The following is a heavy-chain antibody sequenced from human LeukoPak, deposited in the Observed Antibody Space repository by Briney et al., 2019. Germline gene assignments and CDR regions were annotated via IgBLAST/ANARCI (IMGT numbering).Heavy chain of an antibody. CDR3: ARPGSGGPDY. D-gene: IGHD3-3*01. CDR1: GYNSPNYW. J-gene: IGHJ4*02. V-gene: IGHV5-51*01. CDR2: MFPGDSDT. Sequence: GESLKISCKVSGYNSPNYWIGWVRQTPGKGLEWMGIMFPGDSDTKYSPSFQGQVTISADKSISTAYLQWSSLKASDTAMYYCARPGSGGPDYWGQGTLATVSS.